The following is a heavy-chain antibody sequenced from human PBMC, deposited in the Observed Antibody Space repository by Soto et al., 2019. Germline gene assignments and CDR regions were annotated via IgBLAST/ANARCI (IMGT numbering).Heavy chain of an antibody. CDR1: GFTFSSYW. V-gene: IGHV3-74*01. J-gene: IGHJ6*02. CDR2: INSDGSST. CDR3: ARTSYYDFWSGYYGHDYYYYGMDV. Sequence: PGGSLRLSCAASGFTFSSYWMHWVRQAPGKGLVWVSRINSDGSSTSYADSVKGRFTISRDNAKNTLYLQMNSLRAEDTAVYYCARTSYYDFWSGYYGHDYYYYGMDVWGQGTTVTVSS. D-gene: IGHD3-3*01.